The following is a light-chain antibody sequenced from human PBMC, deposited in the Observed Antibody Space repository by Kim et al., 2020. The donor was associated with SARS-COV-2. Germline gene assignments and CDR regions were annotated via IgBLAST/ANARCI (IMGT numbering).Light chain of an antibody. CDR1: KLGNKY. J-gene: IGLJ2*01. V-gene: IGLV3-1*01. CDR3: QAWDSSTDVV. CDR2: QDS. Sequence: VSPGQTTSITCTGDKLGNKYTCWYQQKPGQSPVLVIYQDSKRPSGIPERFSGSNSGNTATLTISGTQAMDEADYYCQAWDSSTDVVFGGGTQLTVL.